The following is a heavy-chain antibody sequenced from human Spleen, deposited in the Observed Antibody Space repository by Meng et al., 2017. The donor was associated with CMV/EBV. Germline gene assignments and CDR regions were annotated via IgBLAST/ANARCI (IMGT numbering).Heavy chain of an antibody. D-gene: IGHD1-1*01. CDR3: SREGRGTTFEY. V-gene: IGHV3-53*01. J-gene: IGHJ4*02. Sequence: ETLSLSCAASGFSVSSNYMSWVRQAPGKGLEWVAVIYTGGTTYYVDSVEGRFTISRDDSKNSVHLQMNGLRAEDTALYYCSREGRGTTFEYWGQGTLVTVSS. CDR1: GFSVSSNY. CDR2: IYTGGTT.